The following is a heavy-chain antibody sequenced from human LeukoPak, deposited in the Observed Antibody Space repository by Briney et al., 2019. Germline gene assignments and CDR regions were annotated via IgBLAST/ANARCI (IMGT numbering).Heavy chain of an antibody. Sequence: PGGSLRLSCAASGFTSASYAMSWFRQAPGKGLEWVSSISGSGGSTYYIDSVKGRFTISRDNSKNTLYLQMNSLRAEDTAVYYCARPVGISNRVMEDYWGHGTLVTVSS. D-gene: IGHD3-16*02. J-gene: IGHJ4*01. V-gene: IGHV3-23*01. CDR2: ISGSGGST. CDR1: GFTSASYA. CDR3: ARPVGISNRVMEDY.